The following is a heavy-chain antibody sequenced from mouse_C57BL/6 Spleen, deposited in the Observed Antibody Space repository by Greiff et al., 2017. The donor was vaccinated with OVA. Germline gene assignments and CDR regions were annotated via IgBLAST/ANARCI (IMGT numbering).Heavy chain of an antibody. Sequence: VQLKESGGGLVKPGGSLKLSCAASGFTFSSYAMSWVRQTPEKRLEWVATISDGGSYTYYPDNVKGRFTISRDNAKNNLYLQMSHLKSEDTAMYYCARDRSGWYFDVWGTGTTVTVSS. J-gene: IGHJ1*03. CDR1: GFTFSSYA. CDR2: ISDGGSYT. V-gene: IGHV5-4*01. D-gene: IGHD2-14*01. CDR3: ARDRSGWYFDV.